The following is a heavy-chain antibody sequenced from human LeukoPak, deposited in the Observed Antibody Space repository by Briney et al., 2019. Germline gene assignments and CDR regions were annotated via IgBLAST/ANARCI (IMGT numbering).Heavy chain of an antibody. J-gene: IGHJ6*03. CDR2: IHHGGTT. Sequence: KPSETLSLTCAVYGGSFSGYYWSWVSQSPGKGLEWIGEIHHGGTTNYNPSLKSRVTISVDKPKNQFSLKLSSVTAADTAVYYCAKKDYYYMDVWGKGTTVTVSS. CDR3: AKKDYYYMDV. V-gene: IGHV4-34*01. CDR1: GGSFSGYY.